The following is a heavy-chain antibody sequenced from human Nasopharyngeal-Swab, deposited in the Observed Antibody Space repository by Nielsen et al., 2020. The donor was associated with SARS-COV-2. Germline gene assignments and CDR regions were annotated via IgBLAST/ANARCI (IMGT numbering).Heavy chain of an antibody. CDR2: IDWDDDK. Sequence: SGPTLMKPTPTLTLTCTFSGFSLSTSGMCVSWIRQPPGKALEWLARIDWDDDKYYSTSLKTRLTISKDTSNNQVVLTMTNMDPVDTATYYCARWYYDFWSGSRHDAFDIWGQGTMVTVSS. V-gene: IGHV2-70*11. J-gene: IGHJ3*02. D-gene: IGHD3-3*01. CDR1: GFSLSTSGMC. CDR3: ARWYYDFWSGSRHDAFDI.